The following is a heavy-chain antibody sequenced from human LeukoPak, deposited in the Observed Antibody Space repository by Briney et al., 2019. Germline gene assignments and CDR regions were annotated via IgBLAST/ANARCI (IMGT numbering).Heavy chain of an antibody. J-gene: IGHJ4*02. CDR3: ARDPQAFLRGYSYGAFDY. CDR2: ISSSSSYI. V-gene: IGHV3-21*01. Sequence: GGSLRLSCAASGFTFSSYSMNWVRQAPGKGLEWVSSISSSSSYIYYADSVKGRFTISRDNAKNSLYLQMNSLRAEDTAVYYCARDPQAFLRGYSYGAFDYWGQGTLVTVSS. D-gene: IGHD5-18*01. CDR1: GFTFSSYS.